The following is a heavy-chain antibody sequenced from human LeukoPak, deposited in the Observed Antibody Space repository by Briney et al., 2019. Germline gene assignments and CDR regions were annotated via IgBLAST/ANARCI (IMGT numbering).Heavy chain of an antibody. CDR3: ARDYYDNSGYDYFDY. D-gene: IGHD3-22*01. J-gene: IGHJ4*02. V-gene: IGHV1-3*01. CDR2: INAGNGNT. Sequence: GASVKVSCKASGYTFTSYAMHWVRQAPGQRLEWMGWINAGNGNTKYSQKFQGRVTITRDISASTAYMELSSLRSEDTAVYYCARDYYDNSGYDYFDYWGQGTLVTVSS. CDR1: GYTFTSYA.